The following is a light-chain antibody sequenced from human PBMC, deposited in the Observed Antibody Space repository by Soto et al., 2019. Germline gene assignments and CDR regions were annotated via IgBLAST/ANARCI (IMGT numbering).Light chain of an antibody. CDR2: EVT. CDR3: NSYAGSNWE. Sequence: QSALTQSPSASGSPGQSVTISCTGTSSDVGGYNYVSWYQQHPGKAPKLMIYEVTKRPSGVPDRFSGSKSGNTASLTVSGLQAEDEADYYRNSYAGSNWEFGGGTKLTVL. J-gene: IGLJ3*02. V-gene: IGLV2-8*01. CDR1: SSDVGGYNY.